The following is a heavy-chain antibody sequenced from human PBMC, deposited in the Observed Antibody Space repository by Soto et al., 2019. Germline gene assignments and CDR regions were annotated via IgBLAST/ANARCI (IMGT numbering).Heavy chain of an antibody. J-gene: IGHJ5*02. V-gene: IGHV4-30-4*01. D-gene: IGHD3-22*01. CDR3: ARVYYDRRFDP. Sequence: SETLSLTCSVSGGSISTPDYYWSWIRQPPGKGLEWIGYIHYSGSTYYNPSLDSRVAISKHTSKNQFSLKLTSVTAADTAVYYCARVYYDRRFDPWGQGTQVTVSS. CDR1: GGSISTPDYY. CDR2: IHYSGST.